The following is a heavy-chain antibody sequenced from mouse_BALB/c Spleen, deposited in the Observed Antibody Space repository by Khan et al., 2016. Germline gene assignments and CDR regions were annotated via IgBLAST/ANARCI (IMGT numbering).Heavy chain of an antibody. D-gene: IGHD1-1*01. CDR2: INPGSSTI. CDR3: ARREYYGYLDY. V-gene: IGHV4-2*02. J-gene: IGHJ2*01. Sequence: EVKLLESGGGLVQPGGSLNLSCAASGFDFSRYWMSWARQAPGKGQEWIGEINPGSSTINYTPSLKDKFIISRDNANNTLYLQMSKVRSEDTALYYCARREYYGYLDYWGQGTTLTVSS. CDR1: GFDFSRYW.